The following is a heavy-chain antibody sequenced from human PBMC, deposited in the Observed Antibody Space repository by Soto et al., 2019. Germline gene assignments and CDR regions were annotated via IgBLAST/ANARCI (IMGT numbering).Heavy chain of an antibody. V-gene: IGHV3-64D*06. D-gene: IGHD3-22*01. J-gene: IGHJ4*02. Sequence: GGSLRLSCSASGFTFSNYAMHWVRQAPGKGLEYVSAIYSNGGSTFYADSARGRFTISRDNSKNTLYLQMSSLRAEDTAVYYCVKDRYYYDSSAYRSAYWGQGTLVTVSS. CDR1: GFTFSNYA. CDR3: VKDRYYYDSSAYRSAY. CDR2: IYSNGGST.